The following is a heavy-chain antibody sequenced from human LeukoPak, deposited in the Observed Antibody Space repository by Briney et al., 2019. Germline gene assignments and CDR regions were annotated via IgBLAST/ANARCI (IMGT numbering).Heavy chain of an antibody. V-gene: IGHV4-4*09. D-gene: IGHD3-3*01. CDR2: IHTSGSN. CDR3: ARLSAAVHLGAFDL. Sequence: GSLRLSCAASGFTFSDYYMSWIRQPPGKGLEWIGYIHTSGSNNQYPSLKSRVTISVDKSKNHFSLRLTSVTAADTAVYYCARLSAAVHLGAFDLWGQGTMVTVSS. J-gene: IGHJ3*01. CDR1: GFTFSDYY.